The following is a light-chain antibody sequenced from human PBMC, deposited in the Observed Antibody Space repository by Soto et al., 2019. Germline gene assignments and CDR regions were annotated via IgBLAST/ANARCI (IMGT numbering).Light chain of an antibody. J-gene: IGLJ1*01. CDR3: QVWDSDSEQCV. CDR1: NIERPN. CDR2: DDG. V-gene: IGLV3-21*02. Sequence: SYELTQPPSVSVAPGQTARIPCWGNNIERPNVHWYQQKPGQAPVLVVYDDGDRPSGIPERFSGSNSGNTASLTISRVEAGDEADYYWQVWDSDSEQCVFGTGTKLSVL.